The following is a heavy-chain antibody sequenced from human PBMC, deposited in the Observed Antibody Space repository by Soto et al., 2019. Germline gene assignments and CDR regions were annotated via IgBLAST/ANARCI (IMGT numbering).Heavy chain of an antibody. V-gene: IGHV4-59*01. D-gene: IGHD6-13*01. CDR3: AKVGRIAAAGTWFDP. Sequence: PSETLSLTCAVSAGSISGSFWSWIRQSPGGELELIGYIYYSGITYYNPSLKSRITISIDTSRNQFSLKMSSVTDADTAVYYCAKVGRIAAAGTWFDPWGQGTTVTVYS. CDR1: AGSISGSF. CDR2: IYYSGIT. J-gene: IGHJ5*02.